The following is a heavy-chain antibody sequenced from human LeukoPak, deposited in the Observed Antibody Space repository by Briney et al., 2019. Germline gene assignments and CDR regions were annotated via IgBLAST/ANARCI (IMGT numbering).Heavy chain of an antibody. CDR2: ISGSGGNA. J-gene: IGHJ4*02. V-gene: IGHV3-23*01. D-gene: IGHD3-3*01. CDR1: GFIFSSYA. CDR3: AREPFWSGYFSNLHFDY. Sequence: GGSLRLSCADSGFIFSSYAMNWVRQAPGKGLEWVSGISGSGGNAYHADSVRGRFTISRDNSKNTLYLQMNSLRAEDTAVYYCAREPFWSGYFSNLHFDYWGRGALVTVSS.